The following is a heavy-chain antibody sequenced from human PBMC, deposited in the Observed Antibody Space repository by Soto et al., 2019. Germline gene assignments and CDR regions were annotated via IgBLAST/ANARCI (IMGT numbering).Heavy chain of an antibody. V-gene: IGHV1-69*01. CDR1: GGTFSSYA. CDR3: ARSPYDSSGITVDY. D-gene: IGHD3-22*01. CDR2: IIPIFGTA. Sequence: SVKGSCQASGGTFSSYAISWVRQAPGQGLEWMGGIIPIFGTANYSQKFQGRVTITADESTSTAYMELSSLRSEDTAVYYCARSPYDSSGITVDYWGQGTLVTVSS. J-gene: IGHJ4*02.